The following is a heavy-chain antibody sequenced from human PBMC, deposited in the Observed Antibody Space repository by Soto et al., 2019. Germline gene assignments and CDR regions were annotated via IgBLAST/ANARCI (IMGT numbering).Heavy chain of an antibody. J-gene: IGHJ6*02. CDR3: ARDRGVAACTVYYYGMDV. CDR1: GGSISSSNW. V-gene: IGHV4-4*02. CDR2: IYHSGST. Sequence: QVQLQESGPGLVKPSGTLSLTCAVSGGSISSSNWWSWVRQPPGKGLEWIGEIYHSGSTNYNPSLKSRVTISVDKSKNQCSMKLSSVTAAATAVYYCARDRGVAACTVYYYGMDVWGQGTTVTVSS. D-gene: IGHD6-13*01.